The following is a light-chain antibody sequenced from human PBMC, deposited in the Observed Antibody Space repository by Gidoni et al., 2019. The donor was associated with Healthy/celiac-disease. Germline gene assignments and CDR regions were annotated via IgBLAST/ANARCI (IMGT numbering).Light chain of an antibody. J-gene: IGKJ2*01. V-gene: IGKV1-5*01. CDR3: QQYNSYSPYT. CDR2: DAS. Sequence: DIQLTPSPSTLSASVGDRVTITCRASPSISSWLAWYQQKPGKAPKLLLYDASSLERGVPSRFSGSGSGTEFNLTISSLQPDDCATYYCQQYNSYSPYTFGQGTKLEIK. CDR1: PSISSW.